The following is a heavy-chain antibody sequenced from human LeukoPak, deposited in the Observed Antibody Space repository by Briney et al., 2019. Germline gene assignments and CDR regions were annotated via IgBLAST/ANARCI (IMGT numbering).Heavy chain of an antibody. Sequence: ASVKVSCKTSGYPFTTYGINWVGQAAGQGLEWMGWVHPDTGYADYAQKFQGRVTMTSDTSISTAYMELSSLRSDDTAVYFCARGPQNDPWGQGTLVTVSS. CDR2: VHPDTGYA. J-gene: IGHJ5*02. V-gene: IGHV1-8*01. CDR1: GYPFTTYG. CDR3: ARGPQNDP.